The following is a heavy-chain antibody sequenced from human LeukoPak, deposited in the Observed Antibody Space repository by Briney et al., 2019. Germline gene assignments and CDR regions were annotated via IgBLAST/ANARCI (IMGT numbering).Heavy chain of an antibody. Sequence: PGGSLRLSCAASGFTFSSYEMNWVRQAPGKGLEWVSYISSSGSTIYYADSVKGRFTISRDNAKNSLYLQMNSLRAEDTAVYYCARGRYDSSGYYPLYDYWGQGTLVTVSS. CDR2: ISSSGSTI. V-gene: IGHV3-48*03. CDR3: ARGRYDSSGYYPLYDY. J-gene: IGHJ4*02. D-gene: IGHD3-22*01. CDR1: GFTFSSYE.